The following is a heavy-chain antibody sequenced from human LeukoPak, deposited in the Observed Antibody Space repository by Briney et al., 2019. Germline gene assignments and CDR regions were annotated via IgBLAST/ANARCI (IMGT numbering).Heavy chain of an antibody. CDR1: GFTFSSYG. CDR3: ARDLRWSHYWYFDL. D-gene: IGHD2-15*01. V-gene: IGHV3-33*01. CDR2: MWYDGSNK. J-gene: IGHJ2*01. Sequence: GRSLRLSCAASGFTFSSYGMHWVRQAPGKGLEWVAVMWYDGSNKHYADSVKGRFTISRDNSKNTLYLQMNSLRAEDTAVYYCARDLRWSHYWYFDLWGRGTLVTVSS.